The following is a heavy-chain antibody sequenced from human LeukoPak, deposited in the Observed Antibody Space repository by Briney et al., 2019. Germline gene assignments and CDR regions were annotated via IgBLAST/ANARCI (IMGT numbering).Heavy chain of an antibody. D-gene: IGHD3-3*01. Sequence: GGSLRLSCAASGFTFSSYAMSWVRQAPGKGLEWVSAISGSGGSTYYADSVKGRFTISRDNSKNTLYLQMNSLRAEDTAVYYCAKEGYPGRYYDFWGGYQNFDYWGQGTLVTVSS. CDR1: GFTFSSYA. V-gene: IGHV3-23*01. J-gene: IGHJ4*02. CDR3: AKEGYPGRYYDFWGGYQNFDY. CDR2: ISGSGGST.